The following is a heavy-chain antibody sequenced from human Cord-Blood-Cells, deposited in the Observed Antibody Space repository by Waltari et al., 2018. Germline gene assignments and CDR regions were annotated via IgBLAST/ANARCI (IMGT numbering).Heavy chain of an antibody. J-gene: IGHJ4*02. V-gene: IGHV4-34*01. Sequence: QVQLQQWGAGLLKPSETLSLTCAVYGGSFSGYYWRWIRQPPGKGLEWIGEINHSGSPNYNPSLKSRVTISVDTSKNQFSLKLSSVTAADTAVYYCARVDYRTIAAAGSDYWGQGTLVTVSS. CDR1: GGSFSGYY. CDR3: ARVDYRTIAAAGSDY. CDR2: INHSGSP. D-gene: IGHD6-13*01.